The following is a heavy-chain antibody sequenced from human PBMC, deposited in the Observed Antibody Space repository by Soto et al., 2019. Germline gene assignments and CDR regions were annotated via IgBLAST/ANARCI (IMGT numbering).Heavy chain of an antibody. D-gene: IGHD2-15*01. CDR2: IYYSGST. Sequence: QLQLQESGPGLVKPSETLSLTCTVSGGSISSSSYYWGWIRQPPGQGLEWIGSIYYSGSTYYNPSLKSRVTISVDTSKNQFSLKLSSVTAADTAVYYCARRARVVVVVARGSGYFDYWGQGTLVTVSS. J-gene: IGHJ4*02. V-gene: IGHV4-39*01. CDR3: ARRARVVVVVARGSGYFDY. CDR1: GGSISSSSYY.